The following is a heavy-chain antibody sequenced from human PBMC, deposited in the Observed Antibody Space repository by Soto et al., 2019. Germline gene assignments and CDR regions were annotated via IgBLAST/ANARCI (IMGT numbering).Heavy chain of an antibody. CDR3: WYYYDSSGYYYYYYYMDV. D-gene: IGHD3-22*01. Sequence: GGSLRLSCAASGFTFSNAWMSWVRQAPGKGLEWVGRIKSKTDGGTTDYAAPVKGRFTISRDDSKNTLYLQMNSLKTQDTAVYYCWYYYDSSGYYYYYYYMDVWGKGTTGTVSS. V-gene: IGHV3-15*01. CDR2: IKSKTDGGTT. J-gene: IGHJ6*03. CDR1: GFTFSNAW.